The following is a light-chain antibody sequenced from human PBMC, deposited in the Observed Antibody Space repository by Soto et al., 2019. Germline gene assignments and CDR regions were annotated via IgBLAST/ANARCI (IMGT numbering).Light chain of an antibody. CDR3: QKHNHGPAVT. J-gene: IGKJ3*01. Sequence: EIVLTQSPATLSLSPGERATLSCRASQSVSRYLAWYQQKPGQAPRLLMYDAINRATGIPARFSGSGSGTDFTLTISSLQPEDVATYYCQKHNHGPAVTFGPGTKVGV. CDR2: DAI. CDR1: QSVSRY. V-gene: IGKV3-11*01.